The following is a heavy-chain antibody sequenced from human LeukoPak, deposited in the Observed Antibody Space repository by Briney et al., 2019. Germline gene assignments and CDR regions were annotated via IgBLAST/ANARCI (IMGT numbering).Heavy chain of an antibody. Sequence: PGGSLRLSCAASGFTFSSYGMHWVRQAPGKGLEWVAFIRYDGSNKYYADSVKGRFTISRDNSKNTLYLQMNSLRAEDTAVYYCAKVEESITMRGSLFYWGQGTLVTVSS. CDR1: GFTFSSYG. CDR3: AKVEESITMRGSLFY. V-gene: IGHV3-30*02. CDR2: IRYDGSNK. D-gene: IGHD3-22*01. J-gene: IGHJ4*02.